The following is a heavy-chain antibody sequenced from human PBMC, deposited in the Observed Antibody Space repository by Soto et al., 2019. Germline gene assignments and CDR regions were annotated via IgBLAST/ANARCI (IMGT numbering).Heavy chain of an antibody. CDR2: ISGSGGTA. CDR1: GFTFSSYA. J-gene: IGHJ4*02. CDR3: ARGRGQNWNFDY. V-gene: IGHV3-23*01. Sequence: EVQLLESGGGSVQPWGSLRLSCAASGFTFSSYAMHWFRRPPGKGLEWVSSISGSGGTAYYADSVKGRFSISRDSLVNTLYLHMNSLRADDTAVYYCARGRGQNWNFDYWGQGTLVTVSP. D-gene: IGHD1-1*01.